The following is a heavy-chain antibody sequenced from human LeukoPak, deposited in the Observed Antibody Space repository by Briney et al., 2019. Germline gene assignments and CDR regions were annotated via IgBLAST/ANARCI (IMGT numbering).Heavy chain of an antibody. D-gene: IGHD1-26*01. CDR3: ARDGGGTYMDYFDY. V-gene: IGHV3-30-3*01. CDR1: GFTFSSYA. CDR2: ISYDGSDK. Sequence: GTSLRLSCVASGFTFSSYAMHWVRQAPGKGLEWVAVISYDGSDKYFADSVKGRFTISRDRSKNTLYLQMNSLRTEDTAVYYCARDGGGTYMDYFDYWGQGTLVTVSS. J-gene: IGHJ4*02.